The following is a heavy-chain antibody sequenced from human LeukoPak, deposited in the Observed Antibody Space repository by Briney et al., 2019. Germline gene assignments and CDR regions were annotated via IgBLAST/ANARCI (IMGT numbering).Heavy chain of an antibody. J-gene: IGHJ5*02. CDR1: GFIFSNSG. D-gene: IGHD1-26*01. Sequence: GGSLRLSCEASGFIFSNSGMNWVRQAPGKGLEWVSYISSSSITIYYADSVKGRFTISRDNAKNSLYLQMNSLRAEDTAVYYCAKDYEPLVGVHRWGDWFDPWGQGTLVTVSS. CDR2: ISSSSITI. V-gene: IGHV3-48*01. CDR3: AKDYEPLVGVHRWGDWFDP.